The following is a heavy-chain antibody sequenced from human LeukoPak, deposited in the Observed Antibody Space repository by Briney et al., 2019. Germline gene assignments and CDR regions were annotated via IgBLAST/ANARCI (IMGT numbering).Heavy chain of an antibody. Sequence: SETLSLTCTVSGGSIRSYYWSWIRQPPGKGLEWIGYIYYSGSTNYNPSLKSRLTISVDTSKNQFSLKLSSVTAADTAVYYCASLTVTSDAFDIWGQGTMVTVSS. CDR1: GGSIRSYY. CDR2: IYYSGST. D-gene: IGHD4-17*01. J-gene: IGHJ3*02. V-gene: IGHV4-59*01. CDR3: ASLTVTSDAFDI.